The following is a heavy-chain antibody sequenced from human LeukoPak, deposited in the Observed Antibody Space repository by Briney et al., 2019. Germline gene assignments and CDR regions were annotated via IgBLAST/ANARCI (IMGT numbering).Heavy chain of an antibody. Sequence: GGSLRLSCAASGFTFSNYAINWVRQAPGKGLEWVSVISGSGDNTYYADSVKGRFTISRDNSKNTLYLQMNSLRPEDTAVYYCAKDSPARGPFDIWGQGTMVTVSS. J-gene: IGHJ3*02. CDR2: ISGSGDNT. CDR3: AKDSPARGPFDI. V-gene: IGHV3-23*01. D-gene: IGHD6-25*01. CDR1: GFTFSNYA.